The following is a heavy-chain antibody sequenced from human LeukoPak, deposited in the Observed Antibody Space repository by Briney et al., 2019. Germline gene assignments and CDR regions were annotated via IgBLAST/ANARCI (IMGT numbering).Heavy chain of an antibody. CDR1: GFTVSSNY. Sequence: PGGSLRLSCAASGFTVSSNYMSWVRKAPGKGLEWVSVIYSGGSTYYADSVKGRFTISRDNSKNTLYLQMNSLRAEDTAVYYCARESPLGYDFDYWGQGTLVTVSS. D-gene: IGHD2-8*01. CDR3: ARESPLGYDFDY. J-gene: IGHJ4*02. CDR2: IYSGGST. V-gene: IGHV3-53*01.